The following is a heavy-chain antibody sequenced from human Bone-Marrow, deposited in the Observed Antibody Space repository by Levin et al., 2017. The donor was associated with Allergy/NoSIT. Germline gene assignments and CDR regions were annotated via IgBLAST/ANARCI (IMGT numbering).Heavy chain of an antibody. Sequence: SGESLKISCGASDFMFSGSVIFWVRQASGKGLEWVGRISTKTNNYATAYAASVQGRFAISRDDSKNTTYLQMNSLTTEDTTVYYCARQPPIIYYGFDVWGQGTTVTVSS. J-gene: IGHJ6*02. CDR2: ISTKTNNYAT. CDR1: DFMFSGSV. V-gene: IGHV3-73*01. CDR3: ARQPPIIYYGFDV.